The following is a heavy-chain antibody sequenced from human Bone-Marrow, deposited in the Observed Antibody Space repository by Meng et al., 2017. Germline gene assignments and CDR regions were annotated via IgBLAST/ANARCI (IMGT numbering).Heavy chain of an antibody. J-gene: IGHJ4*02. CDR2: IKQDGSDK. CDR3: VRDGMFDY. Sequence: GGSLRLSCEGSGLTFSNYWMSWVRQAPGKGLECVADIKQDGSDKKYVDSVKGRFTISRDNAKNSVYLQMESLRAEDTALYYCVRDGMFDYWGQGTLVTVSS. V-gene: IGHV3-7*01. D-gene: IGHD1-26*01. CDR1: GLTFSNYW.